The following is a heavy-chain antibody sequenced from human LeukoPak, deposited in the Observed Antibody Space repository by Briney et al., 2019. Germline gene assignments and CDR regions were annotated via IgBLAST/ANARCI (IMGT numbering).Heavy chain of an antibody. D-gene: IGHD3-10*01. CDR1: GGSISSYY. CDR3: ARDRSLYYGSGSYYIYGMDV. V-gene: IGHV4-4*07. CDR2: IYTSGST. Sequence: PSETLSLTCTVSGGSISSYYWSWIRQPAGKGLERIGRIYTSGSTNYNPSLKSRVTMSVDTSKNQFSLKLSSVTAADTAVYYCARDRSLYYGSGSYYIYGMDVWGQGTTVTVSS. J-gene: IGHJ6*02.